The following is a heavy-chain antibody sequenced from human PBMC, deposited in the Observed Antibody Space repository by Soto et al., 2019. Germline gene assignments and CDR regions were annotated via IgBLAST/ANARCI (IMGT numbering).Heavy chain of an antibody. D-gene: IGHD6-13*01. J-gene: IGHJ4*02. V-gene: IGHV4-4*07. CDR3: ARAKYGAAAIDY. Sequence: PSETLSLRCTVSGGTISSYDWSWIRQPAGKGLGWIGRIYTSGSTNYNPSLKSRVTMSVDTSKNQFSLKLSSVTAADTAVYYCARAKYGAAAIDYWGQGTLVTVSS. CDR2: IYTSGST. CDR1: GGTISSYD.